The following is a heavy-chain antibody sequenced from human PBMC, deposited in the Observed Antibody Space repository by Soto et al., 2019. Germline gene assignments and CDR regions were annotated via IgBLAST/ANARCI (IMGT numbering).Heavy chain of an antibody. CDR2: MNPNSGNT. D-gene: IGHD2-2*02. CDR3: ARGYCSSTSCYNRNWFDP. CDR1: GYTFTSYD. V-gene: IGHV1-8*01. Sequence: GASVKVSCKASGYTFTSYDINWVLQATGQGLEWMGWMNPNSGNTGYAQKFQGRVTMTRNTSISTAYMELSSLRSEDTAVYYCARGYCSSTSCYNRNWFDPWGQGTLVTVSS. J-gene: IGHJ5*02.